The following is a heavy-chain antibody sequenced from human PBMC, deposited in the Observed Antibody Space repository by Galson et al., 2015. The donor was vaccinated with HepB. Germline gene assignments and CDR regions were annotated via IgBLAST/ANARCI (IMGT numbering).Heavy chain of an antibody. Sequence: SVKVSCKASGGTFSSYAISWVRQAPGQGLEWMGGIIPIFGTSNYAQKFQGRVTITADESTSTAYMELSSLRSEDTAVYYCASLAAAGIDRDDAFDIWGQGTMVTVSS. CDR2: IIPIFGTS. J-gene: IGHJ3*02. D-gene: IGHD6-13*01. V-gene: IGHV1-69*13. CDR1: GGTFSSYA. CDR3: ASLAAAGIDRDDAFDI.